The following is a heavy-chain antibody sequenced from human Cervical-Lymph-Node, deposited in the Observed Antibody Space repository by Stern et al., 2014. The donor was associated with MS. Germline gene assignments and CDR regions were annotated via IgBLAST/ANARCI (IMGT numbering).Heavy chain of an antibody. D-gene: IGHD2-15*01. J-gene: IGHJ4*02. CDR2: INPNTGVT. Sequence: QVQLEESGAEVKKPAASVKISCTASGYTFTGFFLHWVRKAPGQGLEWVGWINPNTGVTKSAQKFQGWVPLTRDTSINTVYMELNRLKSDDTAVFYCARGYPFFDNWGQGTLVTVSS. V-gene: IGHV1-2*04. CDR3: ARGYPFFDN. CDR1: GYTFTGFF.